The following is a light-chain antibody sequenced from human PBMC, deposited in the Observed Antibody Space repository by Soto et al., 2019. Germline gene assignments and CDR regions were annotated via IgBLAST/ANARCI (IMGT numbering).Light chain of an antibody. Sequence: QSALTQPASVSGSPGQSITISCTGTNSDIGSYNFVSWYQQHPARAPKLIMSEVNIRPSGVSNRFSGSKSGHSASLTISGPQPEDEADFYCTSYSSTTTPYVFGGGTKVTVL. CDR2: EVN. CDR3: TSYSSTTTPYV. V-gene: IGLV2-14*01. J-gene: IGLJ1*01. CDR1: NSDIGSYNF.